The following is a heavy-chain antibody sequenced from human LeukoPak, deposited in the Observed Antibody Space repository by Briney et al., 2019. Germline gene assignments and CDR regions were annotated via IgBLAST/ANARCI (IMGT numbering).Heavy chain of an antibody. CDR3: ARGTYGSGIITNWFDP. J-gene: IGHJ5*02. Sequence: PGGSLRLSCAASGFTFSSYSMNWVRQAPGKGLEWVSSISSSSSYIYYADSVKGRFTISRDNAKNSLYLQMNSLRAEDTAVYYCARGTYGSGIITNWFDPWGQGTLVTVSS. D-gene: IGHD3-10*01. CDR1: GFTFSSYS. CDR2: ISSSSSYI. V-gene: IGHV3-21*01.